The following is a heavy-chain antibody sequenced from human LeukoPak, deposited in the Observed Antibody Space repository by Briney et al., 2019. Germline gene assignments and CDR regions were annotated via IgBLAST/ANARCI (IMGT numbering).Heavy chain of an antibody. D-gene: IGHD6-19*01. CDR2: IYPSGNT. CDR3: AKGAGPPWFDP. J-gene: IGHJ5*02. Sequence: KPSETLSLTCTVSRGSTSTYYWSWIRQPAGKGLEWIGRIYPSGNTNFNPSLMSRVTMSIDTSKNQFSLKLNSVTAADTAVYYCAKGAGPPWFDPWGQGTLVTVSS. V-gene: IGHV4-4*07. CDR1: RGSTSTYY.